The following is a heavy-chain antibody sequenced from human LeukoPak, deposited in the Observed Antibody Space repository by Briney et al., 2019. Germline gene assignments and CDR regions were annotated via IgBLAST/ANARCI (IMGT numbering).Heavy chain of an antibody. Sequence: SGPTLVNPTQTLTLTCTFSGFSLSTSGMCVSWIRQPPGKALEWLARIDWDEDKYYNTSLKTRLTISKDTSKNQVVLTMTNMDPVDTATYYCARAFPTVTTFDYWGQGTLVTVSS. J-gene: IGHJ4*02. CDR3: ARAFPTVTTFDY. CDR1: GFSLSTSGMC. D-gene: IGHD4-17*01. V-gene: IGHV2-70*11. CDR2: IDWDEDK.